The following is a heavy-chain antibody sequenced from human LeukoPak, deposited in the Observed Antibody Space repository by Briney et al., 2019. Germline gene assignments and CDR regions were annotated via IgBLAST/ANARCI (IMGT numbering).Heavy chain of an antibody. CDR3: ARDSLRYFDWPSDGGMDV. D-gene: IGHD3-9*01. CDR2: IYTSGST. V-gene: IGHV4-61*02. CDR1: GGSISSGSYY. J-gene: IGHJ6*02. Sequence: SQTLSLTCTVSGGSISSGSYYWSWLRQPAGKGLEWIGRIYTSGSTNYNPSLKSRVTISVDTSKNQFSLKLSSVTAADTAVYYCARDSLRYFDWPSDGGMDVWGQGTTVTVSS.